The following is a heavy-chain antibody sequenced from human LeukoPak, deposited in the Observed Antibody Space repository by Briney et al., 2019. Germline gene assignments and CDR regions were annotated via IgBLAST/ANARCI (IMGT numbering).Heavy chain of an antibody. CDR1: GFTFSSYS. CDR3: ARDNFLTGYLVKTFDY. V-gene: IGHV3-48*01. Sequence: GGSLRLSCAASGFTFSSYSMNWVRQAPGKGLEWISYISSGSSTIYYADSVKGRFTISRDNAKNSLYLQMNSLRAEDTAVYYCARDNFLTGYLVKTFDYWGQGTLVTVSS. D-gene: IGHD3/OR15-3a*01. CDR2: ISSGSSTI. J-gene: IGHJ4*02.